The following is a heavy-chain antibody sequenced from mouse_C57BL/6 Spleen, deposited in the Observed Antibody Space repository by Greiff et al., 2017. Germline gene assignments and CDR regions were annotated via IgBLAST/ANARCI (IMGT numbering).Heavy chain of an antibody. Sequence: QVHVKQPGTELVKPGASVKLSCKASGYTFTSYWMHWVKQWPGQGLEWIGNINPSNGGTNYNEKFKSKATLTVDKSSSTAYMQLSSLTSEDSAVYYCARGLYYGNWNYWGQGTLVTVSA. D-gene: IGHD2-1*01. CDR1: GYTFTSYW. CDR3: ARGLYYGNWNY. CDR2: INPSNGGT. J-gene: IGHJ3*01. V-gene: IGHV1-53*01.